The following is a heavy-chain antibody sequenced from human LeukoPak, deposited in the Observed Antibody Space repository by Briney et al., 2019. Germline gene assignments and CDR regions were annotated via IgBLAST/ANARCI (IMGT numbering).Heavy chain of an antibody. CDR2: IIPIFGTA. D-gene: IGHD5-24*01. J-gene: IGHJ4*02. CDR1: GGTFSSYA. CDR3: ARGEVEMATITAFDY. V-gene: IGHV1-69*13. Sequence: SVKVSCKASGGTFSSYAISWVRQAPGQGLEWMGGIIPIFGTANYAQKFQGRVTITADESTSTAYMELSSLRSEDTAVYYCARGEVEMATITAFDYWGQGTLVTVSS.